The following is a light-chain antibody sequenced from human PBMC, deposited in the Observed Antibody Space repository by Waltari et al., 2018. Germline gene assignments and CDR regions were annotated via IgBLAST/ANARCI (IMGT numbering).Light chain of an antibody. CDR3: QQFHTWPLT. J-gene: IGKJ4*01. CDR2: GAS. Sequence: EIVMTQSPETLSVSPGQRVTLSCRASQNIDASLAWHQQRPGQAPRVLISGASYRVTGIPDRFSGGGSGTEFTLTSSSLQSEDVAIDDCQQFHTWPLTFGGGTKVEIK. CDR1: QNIDAS. V-gene: IGKV3-15*01.